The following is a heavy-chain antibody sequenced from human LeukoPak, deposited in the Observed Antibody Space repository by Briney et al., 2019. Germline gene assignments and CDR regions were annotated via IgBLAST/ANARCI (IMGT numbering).Heavy chain of an antibody. CDR1: GFTFSSYS. Sequence: GGSLRLSCAASGFTFSSYSMNWVRQAPGKGPEWVSSISSSSSYIYYADSVKGRFTISRDNAKNSLYLQMNSLRAEDTAVYYCARNGNSGYDSLDYWGQGTLVTVSS. J-gene: IGHJ4*02. D-gene: IGHD5-12*01. V-gene: IGHV3-21*01. CDR3: ARNGNSGYDSLDY. CDR2: ISSSSSYI.